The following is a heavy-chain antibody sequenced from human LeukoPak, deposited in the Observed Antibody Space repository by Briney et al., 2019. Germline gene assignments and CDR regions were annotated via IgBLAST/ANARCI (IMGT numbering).Heavy chain of an antibody. V-gene: IGHV3-30*02. J-gene: IGHJ4*02. D-gene: IGHD4-17*01. Sequence: GGSLRLSCAASGFTFSSYGMHWVRQAPGKGLEWVAFIRYDGSNKYYADSVKGRFTISRDNSKNTLYLQMNSLRAEDTALYYCAKDLEGDRLRPYFDYWGQGTLVTVSS. CDR1: GFTFSSYG. CDR3: AKDLEGDRLRPYFDY. CDR2: IRYDGSNK.